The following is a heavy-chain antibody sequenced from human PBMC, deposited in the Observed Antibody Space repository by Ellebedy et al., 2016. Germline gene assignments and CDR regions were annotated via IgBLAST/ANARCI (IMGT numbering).Heavy chain of an antibody. CDR1: GFTFSSYD. D-gene: IGHD6-19*01. J-gene: IGHJ6*02. CDR2: IGTAGDT. V-gene: IGHV3-13*01. Sequence: GESLKISXAASGFTFSSYDMHWVRQATGEGLEWVSAIGTAGDTYYPGSVKGRFTISRENAKNSLYLQMNSLRAGDTAVYYCARGAVADHYYYYGMDVWGQGTTVTVSS. CDR3: ARGAVADHYYYYGMDV.